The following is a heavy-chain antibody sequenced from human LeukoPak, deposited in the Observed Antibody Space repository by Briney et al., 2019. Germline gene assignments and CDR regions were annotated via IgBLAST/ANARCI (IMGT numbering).Heavy chain of an antibody. Sequence: GGSLRLSCAASGFTFSHYWMSWVRQAPGKGLERVACIKQDGSQKYYGDSVKGRFTISRDNAKNSLYLQMNSLRAEDTAFYYCAKDDNSWSLDYWGQGTLVTVSS. CDR1: GFTFSHYW. CDR3: AKDDNSWSLDY. J-gene: IGHJ4*02. D-gene: IGHD6-13*01. CDR2: IKQDGSQK. V-gene: IGHV3-7*01.